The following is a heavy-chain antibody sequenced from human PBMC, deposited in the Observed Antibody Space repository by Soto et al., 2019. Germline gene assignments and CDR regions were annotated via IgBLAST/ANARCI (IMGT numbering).Heavy chain of an antibody. D-gene: IGHD6-13*01. V-gene: IGHV4-59*08. Sequence: QVQLQESGPGLVKPSETLSLTCTVSGDSISGYYWNWIRQPPGKGLEWIGYIYYSGSTNYNPSLKSRVTISVDTSKNQFSLKLSSVTAADTAVYYCARPDSSSWPVRYWGQGTLVTVSS. CDR3: ARPDSSSWPVRY. CDR1: GDSISGYY. CDR2: IYYSGST. J-gene: IGHJ4*02.